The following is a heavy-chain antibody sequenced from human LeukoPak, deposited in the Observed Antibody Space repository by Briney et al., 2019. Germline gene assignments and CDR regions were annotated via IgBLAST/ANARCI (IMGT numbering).Heavy chain of an antibody. J-gene: IGHJ4*02. V-gene: IGHV3-48*01. D-gene: IGHD7-27*01. CDR3: GTGDPRFDY. CDR2: ISSGSSAI. CDR1: GFSFSTYS. Sequence: PGGSLRLSCAASGFSFSTYSMNWVRHAPGKGLQWVSYISSGSSAIYYTDSVKGRFTITRDDAKNSVYLQMNSLRTEDTAVYYCGTGDPRFDYWGQGILVTVSS.